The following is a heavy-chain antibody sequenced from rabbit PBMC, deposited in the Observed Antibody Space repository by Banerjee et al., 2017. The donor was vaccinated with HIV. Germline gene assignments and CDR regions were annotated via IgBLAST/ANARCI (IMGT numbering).Heavy chain of an antibody. CDR1: GFSFSNKYV. D-gene: IGHD4-2*01. Sequence: QEQLVESGGGLVKPEGSLTLTCTASGFSFSNKYVMCWVRQAPGKGLEWIACINTNSGNAVYASWAKGRFTISKTTSTTVTLQMTSLTAADTATYFCVRGGSIPNTGGFGMDLWSQGPLVTVS. CDR2: INTNSGNA. J-gene: IGHJ6*01. V-gene: IGHV1S45*01. CDR3: VRGGSIPNTGGFGMDL.